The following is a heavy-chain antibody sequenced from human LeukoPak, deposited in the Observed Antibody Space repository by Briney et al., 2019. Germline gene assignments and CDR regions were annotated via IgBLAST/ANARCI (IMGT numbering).Heavy chain of an antibody. CDR3: ALTDEQLRVSETGWFDP. D-gene: IGHD6-13*01. V-gene: IGHV1-69*05. J-gene: IGHJ5*02. CDR2: IIPIFGTA. CDR1: GGTFSSYA. Sequence: SVKVSCKASGGTFSSYAISWVRQAPGQGLEWMGGIIPIFGTANYAQKFQGRVTITTDESTSTAYMELSSLRSEDTAVYYRALTDEQLRVSETGWFDPWGQGTLVTVSS.